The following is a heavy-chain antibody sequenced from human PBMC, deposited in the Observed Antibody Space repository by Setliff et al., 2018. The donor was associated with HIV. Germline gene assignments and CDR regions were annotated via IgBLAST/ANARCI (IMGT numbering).Heavy chain of an antibody. J-gene: IGHJ4*02. CDR3: TKDSRGDLDF. CDR2: IRYDGGNE. D-gene: IGHD2-21*02. CDR1: GYTFSLYG. Sequence: GGSLRLSCAASGYTFSLYGMHWVRQAPGKGLEWVAFIRYDGGNEIYGDSVKGRFTISRDDSKKTVFLQMNSLRVDDTGMYYRTKDSRGDLDFWGQGTQVTVSS. V-gene: IGHV3-30*02.